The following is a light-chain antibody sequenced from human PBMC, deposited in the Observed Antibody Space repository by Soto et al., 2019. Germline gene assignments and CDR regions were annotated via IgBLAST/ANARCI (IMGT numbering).Light chain of an antibody. CDR2: GAS. V-gene: IGKV1-39*01. CDR1: QTISTY. CDR3: QQSLSTPRT. J-gene: IGKJ1*01. Sequence: DIQMTQSPSPLSASVGDRVTITCRASQTISTYLNWYQQKPGKAPKLLIYGASSLQSGVPSRFSGSGSGTDFTRAISSLQPEDFGTYYCQQSLSTPRTFGQGTKVDIK.